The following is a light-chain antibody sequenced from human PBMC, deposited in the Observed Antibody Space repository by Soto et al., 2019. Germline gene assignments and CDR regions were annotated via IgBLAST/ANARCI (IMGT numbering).Light chain of an antibody. J-gene: IGKJ4*01. V-gene: IGKV3-20*01. Sequence: EVVLTQSPGTLSLSPGERVTLSCRASQSVSSNYLAWNQHKPGQAPRLLIFGASNRATGIPDRFSGSGSGTDFTLTISGLEPEDFAVYYCQQYSGLTLTFGGGTKFDI. CDR3: QQYSGLTLT. CDR2: GAS. CDR1: QSVSSNY.